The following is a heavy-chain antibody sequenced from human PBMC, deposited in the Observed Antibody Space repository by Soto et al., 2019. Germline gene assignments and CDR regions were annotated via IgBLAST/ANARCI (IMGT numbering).Heavy chain of an antibody. V-gene: IGHV4-34*01. CDR3: ARAPYGVHSSGSWFDP. D-gene: IGHD6-19*01. Sequence: SETLSLTCAVYGGSFCGYYWSWIRQPPGKGLEWIGEINHSGSTNYNPSLKSRVTISVDTSKNQFSLKLSSVTAADTAVYYCARAPYGVHSSGSWFDPWGQGTLVTVSS. J-gene: IGHJ5*02. CDR1: GGSFCGYY. CDR2: INHSGST.